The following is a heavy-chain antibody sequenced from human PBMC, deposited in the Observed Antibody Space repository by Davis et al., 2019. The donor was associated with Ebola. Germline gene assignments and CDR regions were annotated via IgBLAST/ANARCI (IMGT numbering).Heavy chain of an antibody. V-gene: IGHV1-69*04. CDR3: ARGKWFDP. Sequence: SVKVSCKTSCGTFTNYAVNWVLQAPGQGLEWRGRIIPVVDTKDYAQKFQGRVTLTADKATNRAYMALSGLRFEDTAVYYCARGKWFDPWGQGTLVSVTS. J-gene: IGHJ5*02. CDR2: IIPVVDTK. CDR1: CGTFTNYA.